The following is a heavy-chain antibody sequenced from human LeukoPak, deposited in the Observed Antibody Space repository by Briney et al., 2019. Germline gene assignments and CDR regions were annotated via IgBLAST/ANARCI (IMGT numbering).Heavy chain of an antibody. D-gene: IGHD3-22*01. J-gene: IGHJ4*02. CDR2: ITSSGSYI. Sequence: GGSLRLSCAASGFTFSSYTMNWVRQAPGKGLEWVSSITSSGSYIYYADSVMGRFTISRDNTNNSLYLQMDSLRAEDTAVYYCARHVVAVGFDYWGQGTLVTVSS. CDR1: GFTFSSYT. V-gene: IGHV3-21*01. CDR3: ARHVVAVGFDY.